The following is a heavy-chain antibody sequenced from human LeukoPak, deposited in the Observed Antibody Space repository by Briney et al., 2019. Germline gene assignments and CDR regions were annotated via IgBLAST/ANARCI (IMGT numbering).Heavy chain of an antibody. CDR1: GYSFTSYW. Sequence: GESLKISCKGSGYSFTSYWIGWVRQMPGKGLEWMGIIYLGDSDTRYSPSLQGQVTISADKSITTAYLQWSSLKASDTAMYYCARHSSVYGSGSGGFDPWGQGTLVTVSS. V-gene: IGHV5-51*01. D-gene: IGHD3-10*01. J-gene: IGHJ5*02. CDR3: ARHSSVYGSGSGGFDP. CDR2: IYLGDSDT.